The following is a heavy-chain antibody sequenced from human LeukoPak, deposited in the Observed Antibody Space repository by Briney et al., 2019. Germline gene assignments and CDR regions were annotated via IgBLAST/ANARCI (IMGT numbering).Heavy chain of an antibody. D-gene: IGHD5-12*01. CDR2: IWYDGGNE. CDR1: GFTFSSYG. V-gene: IGHV3-33*01. Sequence: GGSLRLSCGASGFTFSSYGMHWVRQAPGKGLEWVATIWYDGGNEYYADSVKGRFTISRDNSKNTLYLQVNSLRAEDTAVYYCARSTSGSGYDIDYWGQGTLVTVSS. CDR3: ARSTSGSGYDIDY. J-gene: IGHJ4*02.